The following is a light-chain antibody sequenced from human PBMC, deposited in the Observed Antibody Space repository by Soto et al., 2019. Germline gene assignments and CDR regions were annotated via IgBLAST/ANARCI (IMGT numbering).Light chain of an antibody. CDR2: DAS. V-gene: IGKV3-20*01. CDR3: QQYSSSPCT. Sequence: EIVLTQSPGTLSLSPGERATLSCRASQSISRSNLAWYQPKPGQAPRLIIYDASSRATGTPDRFSGSGSGTDFTLTISRREPEDFAVYYCQQYSSSPCTFGQGTKLEIK. J-gene: IGKJ2*02. CDR1: QSISRSN.